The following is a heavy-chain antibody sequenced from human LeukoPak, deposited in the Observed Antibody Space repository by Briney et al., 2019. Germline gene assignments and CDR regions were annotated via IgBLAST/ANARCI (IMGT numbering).Heavy chain of an antibody. CDR3: AKDPRAARAPN. D-gene: IGHD6-6*01. CDR1: GFTFSSYA. J-gene: IGHJ4*02. CDR2: ISGSGGST. V-gene: IGHV3-23*01. Sequence: GGSLRLSCAASGFTFSSYAMTWVRQAPGKGLESVSAISGSGGSTYYADSVKGRFTISRDNSKNTLYLQMNSLRAEDTAVYYCAKDPRAARAPNWGQGTLVTVSS.